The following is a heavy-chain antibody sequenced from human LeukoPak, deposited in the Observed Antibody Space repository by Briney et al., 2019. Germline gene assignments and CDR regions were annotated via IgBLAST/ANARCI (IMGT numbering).Heavy chain of an antibody. Sequence: KPGESLTLSCTGSGYSFTSYRIAWVRQMPGKGLEWMGIIYPGDSDTTYSPSFQGQVTISADKSISTAYLQWSSLEASDTAMYYCARQGSTSSWYKFDYWGQGTLVTVSS. CDR3: ARQGSTSSWYKFDY. CDR2: IYPGDSDT. CDR1: GYSFTSYR. D-gene: IGHD6-13*01. V-gene: IGHV5-51*01. J-gene: IGHJ4*02.